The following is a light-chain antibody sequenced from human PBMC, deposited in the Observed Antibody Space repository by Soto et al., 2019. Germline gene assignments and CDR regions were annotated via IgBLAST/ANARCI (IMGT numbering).Light chain of an antibody. CDR3: SSYTSRSPPV. CDR2: DVS. J-gene: IGLJ2*01. CDR1: SSDVGGYNY. V-gene: IGLV2-14*01. Sequence: QSVLTQPASVSGSPGQSITISCTGTSSDVGGYNYVSWYQQHPGKAPKLMIYDVSNRPSGVSNRFSGSKSGNTASLTISGLQAEDEADYYCSSYTSRSPPVCGGGTKLTVL.